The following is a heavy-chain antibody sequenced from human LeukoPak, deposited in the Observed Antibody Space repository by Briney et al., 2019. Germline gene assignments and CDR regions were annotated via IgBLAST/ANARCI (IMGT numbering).Heavy chain of an antibody. J-gene: IGHJ4*02. D-gene: IGHD6-19*01. CDR2: INPSSGGT. V-gene: IGHV1-2*02. Sequence: ASVKVSCKASGSAFTDYYIHWMRQAPGQGLEWMGWINPSSGGTKYAQKFQGRVTMTRDTSFSSAYMELSRLRSDDTAVYFCARPGVPNTSGWFVFDYWGQGTLVTVSS. CDR3: ARPGVPNTSGWFVFDY. CDR1: GSAFTDYY.